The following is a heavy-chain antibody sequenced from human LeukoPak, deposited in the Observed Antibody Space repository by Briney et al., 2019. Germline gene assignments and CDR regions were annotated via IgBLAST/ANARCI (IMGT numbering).Heavy chain of an antibody. CDR2: IYSCGST. Sequence: GGSLRLSCAASGFIVSSKYMSWLRQAPGKGLEWVSVIYSCGSTYYAASVEGRFTISRDNSKNTVYLQMNNLRVDDTAVYYCARAGPIDYWGQGILVTVSS. V-gene: IGHV3-53*01. J-gene: IGHJ4*02. CDR1: GFIVSSKY. CDR3: ARAGPIDY.